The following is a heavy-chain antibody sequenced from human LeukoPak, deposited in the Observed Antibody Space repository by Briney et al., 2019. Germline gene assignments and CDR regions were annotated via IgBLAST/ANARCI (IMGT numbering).Heavy chain of an antibody. CDR1: GGSIRSGDFY. Sequence: SETLSLTCTVSGGSIRSGDFYWSWIRQPPGKGLEWIGYIYYSGSTNYNPSLKSRVTISVDTSKNQFSLKLSSVTAADTAVYYCARPRRGSYSLENYGMDVWGQGTTVTVSS. V-gene: IGHV4-30-4*01. J-gene: IGHJ6*02. CDR3: ARPRRGSYSLENYGMDV. D-gene: IGHD1-26*01. CDR2: IYYSGST.